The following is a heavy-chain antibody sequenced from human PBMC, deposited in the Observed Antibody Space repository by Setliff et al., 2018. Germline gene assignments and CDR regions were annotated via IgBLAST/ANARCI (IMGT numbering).Heavy chain of an antibody. J-gene: IGHJ4*02. V-gene: IGHV4-34*01. Sequence: SETLSLTCAVYGGSLSGYYWSWIRQPPGKGLEWIGEINHSGSTNYNPSLKSRVTISVXXXKNQFSLXLSSVTAADTAVYYCARGGRISYRPSTSWYILDYWGQGTLVTVSS. CDR2: INHSGST. CDR3: ARGGRISYRPSTSWYILDY. CDR1: GGSLSGYY. D-gene: IGHD6-13*01.